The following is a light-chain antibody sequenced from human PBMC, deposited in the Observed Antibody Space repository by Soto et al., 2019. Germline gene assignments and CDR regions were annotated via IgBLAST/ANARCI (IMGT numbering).Light chain of an antibody. J-gene: IGKJ4*01. CDR1: QTVSGN. CDR3: QHYNSWPLS. Sequence: EIVITPVPATLFFSSGERGNLSCRASQTVSGNLAWYQQKPGQAPRLLIYRVSTRATGIPARFSGSGSGTEFTLTISSLQSEDFAVYYCQHYNSWPLSFGGGTKVDIK. CDR2: RVS. V-gene: IGKV3-15*01.